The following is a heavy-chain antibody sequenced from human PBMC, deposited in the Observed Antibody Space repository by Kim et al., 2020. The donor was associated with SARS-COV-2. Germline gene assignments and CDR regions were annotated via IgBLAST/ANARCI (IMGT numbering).Heavy chain of an antibody. D-gene: IGHD5-18*01. J-gene: IGHJ4*02. Sequence: STYYADSVKGRFTISRDNSKNTVYLQMNSLRAEDTAVYYCAKDTAMNDYWGQGTLVTVSS. CDR2: ST. CDR3: AKDTAMNDY. V-gene: IGHV3-23*01.